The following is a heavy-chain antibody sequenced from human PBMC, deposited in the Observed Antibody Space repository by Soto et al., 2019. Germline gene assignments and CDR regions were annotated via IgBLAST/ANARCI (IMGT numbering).Heavy chain of an antibody. V-gene: IGHV1-18*01. CDR3: ARDPPPPDY. CDR2: ISAYNGNT. Sequence: QVQLVQSGAEVKKPGASVKVSCKASGYTFASYAISWMRQAPGQGLEWMGWISAYNGNTNYAQKLQGRVTMTTDTATSTAYTELRSLRSDDTAVYYCARDPPPPDYWGQGTLVTVSS. J-gene: IGHJ4*02. CDR1: GYTFASYA.